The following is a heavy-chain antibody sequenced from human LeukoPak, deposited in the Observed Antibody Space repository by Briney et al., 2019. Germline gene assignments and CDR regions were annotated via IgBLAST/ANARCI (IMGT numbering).Heavy chain of an antibody. D-gene: IGHD3-9*01. CDR1: GFTFSSYS. CDR3: ATVGYYDILTGYYSPIDY. V-gene: IGHV3-21*04. CDR2: ISNSGAST. J-gene: IGHJ4*02. Sequence: PGESLRLSCVASGFTFSSYSTNWVRQAPGKGLEWVSSISNSGASTDYADSVKGRFTISRDNAKNSLYLQMTSLRAEDTAVYYCATVGYYDILTGYYSPIDYWGQGTLVTVSS.